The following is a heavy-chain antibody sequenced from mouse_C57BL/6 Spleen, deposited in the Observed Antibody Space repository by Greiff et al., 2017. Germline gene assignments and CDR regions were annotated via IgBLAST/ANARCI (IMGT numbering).Heavy chain of an antibody. J-gene: IGHJ3*01. CDR2: INPSTGGT. V-gene: IGHV1-42*01. Sequence: VQLQQSGPELVKPGASVKISCKASGYSFTGYYMNWVKQSPEKSLEWIGEINPSTGGTTYNQKFKAKATLTVDKSSSTAYMQLKSLTSEDSAVYYCARKIYYDYDGAWFAYWGQGTLVTVSA. D-gene: IGHD2-4*01. CDR1: GYSFTGYY. CDR3: ARKIYYDYDGAWFAY.